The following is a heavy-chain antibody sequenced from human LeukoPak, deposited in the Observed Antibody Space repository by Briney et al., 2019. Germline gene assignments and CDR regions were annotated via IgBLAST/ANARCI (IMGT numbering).Heavy chain of an antibody. Sequence: SETLSLTCAVYGGSSSGYYWSWIRQPPGKGLEWIGEINHSGSTNYNPSLKSRVTISVDTSKNQFSLKLSSVTAADTAVYYCARPRSYYYDLDYWGQGTLVTVSS. CDR3: ARPRSYYYDLDY. J-gene: IGHJ4*02. CDR1: GGSSSGYY. CDR2: INHSGST. D-gene: IGHD3-22*01. V-gene: IGHV4-34*01.